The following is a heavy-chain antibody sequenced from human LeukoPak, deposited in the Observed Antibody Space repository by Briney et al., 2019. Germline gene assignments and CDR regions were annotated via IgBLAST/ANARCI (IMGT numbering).Heavy chain of an antibody. CDR3: ARDPGAAAIAGSYAHYYYGMDV. V-gene: IGHV4-59*12. J-gene: IGHJ6*02. CDR2: IYYSGST. Sequence: SETLSLTCTVSGGSISSYYWSWIRQPPGKGLEWIGYIYYSGSTNYNSSLKSRVTISVDKSKNQFSLKLSSVTAADTAVYYCARDPGAAAIAGSYAHYYYGMDVWGQGTTVTVSS. D-gene: IGHD6-13*01. CDR1: GGSISSYY.